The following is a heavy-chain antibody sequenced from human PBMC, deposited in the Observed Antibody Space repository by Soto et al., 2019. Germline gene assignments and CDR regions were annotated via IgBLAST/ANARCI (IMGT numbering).Heavy chain of an antibody. CDR3: VRPRPSGENYGMDV. D-gene: IGHD3-16*01. Sequence: PGGSLRLSCAASGFTFTRYSMNWVRQAPGKGLEWVSSISSTTNYIYYADSMKGRFTVSRDNAKNSVYLEMNSLSAEDTALYYCVRPRPSGENYGMDVWGQGTTVTVSS. V-gene: IGHV3-21*01. CDR1: GFTFTRYS. CDR2: ISSTTNYI. J-gene: IGHJ6*02.